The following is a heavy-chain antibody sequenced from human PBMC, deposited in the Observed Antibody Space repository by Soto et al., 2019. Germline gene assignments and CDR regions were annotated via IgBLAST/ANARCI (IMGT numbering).Heavy chain of an antibody. CDR3: AKDVISYYFDY. V-gene: IGHV3-30*18. CDR1: GFTFSTYG. J-gene: IGHJ4*02. Sequence: PGGSLRLSGAASGFTFSTYGMHWVRQAPGKGLEWVAVISSDGTYKDYHDSVKGRFTISRDNSKNMLYLQMSRLRAEDTAVYYCAKDVISYYFDYWGPGILVTVSS. D-gene: IGHD3-3*02. CDR2: ISSDGTYK.